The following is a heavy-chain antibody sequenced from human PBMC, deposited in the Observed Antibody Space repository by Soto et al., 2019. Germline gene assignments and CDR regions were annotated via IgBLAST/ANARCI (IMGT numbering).Heavy chain of an antibody. D-gene: IGHD2-2*01. V-gene: IGHV5-51*01. CDR2: IYPGDSDT. J-gene: IGHJ4*02. CDR1: GYTFTSYW. Sequence: KVSCKASGYTFTSYWIGWVRQMPGKGLEWMGIIYPGDSDTRYSPSFQGQVTISADKSISTAYLQWSSLKASDTAMYYCARLGGYCSSTKCYGGGDYWGQGTQVTVSS. CDR3: ARLGGYCSSTKCYGGGDY.